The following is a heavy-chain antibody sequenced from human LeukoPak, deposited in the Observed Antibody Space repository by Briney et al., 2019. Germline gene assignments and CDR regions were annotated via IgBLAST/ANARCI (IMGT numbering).Heavy chain of an antibody. CDR1: GYTFTSYA. Sequence: ASVKVSFKASGYTFTSYAMHWVRQAPGQRLEWMGWINAGNGNTKYSQKFQGRVTITRDTSASTAYMELSSLRSEDTAVYYCARKSYYYDSSGPSPVNAFDIWGQGTMVTVSS. D-gene: IGHD3-22*01. V-gene: IGHV1-3*01. J-gene: IGHJ3*02. CDR2: INAGNGNT. CDR3: ARKSYYYDSSGPSPVNAFDI.